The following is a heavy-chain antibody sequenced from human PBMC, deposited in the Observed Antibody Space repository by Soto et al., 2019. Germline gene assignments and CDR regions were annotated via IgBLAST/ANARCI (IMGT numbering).Heavy chain of an antibody. CDR3: AARGGEWELDLLWVHYDYGMDV. CDR2: SIPILGIA. J-gene: IGHJ6*02. Sequence: QVQLVQSGAEVKKPGSSVTVSCKASGGTFSSYTISWVRQAPGQGLEWMGRSIPILGIANYAQKFQGRVTITADKSTSTAYMELSSLRSDDTAVYYCAARGGEWELDLLWVHYDYGMDVWGQGTTVPVSS. D-gene: IGHD1-26*01. V-gene: IGHV1-69*02. CDR1: GGTFSSYT.